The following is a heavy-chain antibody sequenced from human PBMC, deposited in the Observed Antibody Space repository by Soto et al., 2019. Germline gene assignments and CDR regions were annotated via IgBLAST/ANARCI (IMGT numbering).Heavy chain of an antibody. CDR1: GFTFSSYA. D-gene: IGHD3-10*01. CDR2: ISYDGSNK. CDR3: ARGGSAMVRGVIITYYYYGMDV. Sequence: QVQLVESGGGVVQPGRSLRLSCAASGFTFSSYAMHWVRQAPGKGLEWVAVISYDGSNKYYADSVKGRFTLSRDNSKNTLYLQMNSLRAEDTAVDYCARGGSAMVRGVIITYYYYGMDVWGQGTTVTVSS. V-gene: IGHV3-30-3*01. J-gene: IGHJ6*02.